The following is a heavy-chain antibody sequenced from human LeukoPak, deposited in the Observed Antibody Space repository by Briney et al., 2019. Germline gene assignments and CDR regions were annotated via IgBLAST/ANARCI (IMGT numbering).Heavy chain of an antibody. V-gene: IGHV1-8*01. CDR1: GYTFTDFE. Sequence: ASVKVSCKASGYTFTDFEIQWLRQASGQGLEWMGWMNPNSGNTGSAQRFQGRVTMTRDPSISTAYMELHSLRFEDTAVYYCARGVDSVRGFFGYQNWGQGTLVSVSS. D-gene: IGHD5-12*01. J-gene: IGHJ4*02. CDR3: ARGVDSVRGFFGYQN. CDR2: MNPNSGNT.